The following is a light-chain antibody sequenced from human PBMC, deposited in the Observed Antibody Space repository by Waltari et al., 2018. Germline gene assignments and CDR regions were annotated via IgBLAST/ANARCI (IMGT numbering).Light chain of an antibody. CDR2: DVN. Sequence: QSALTQPASVSGSPGQSITISCIGTSSDVGASHSVSWYQQPPGKAPKLMIYDVNGRPSGVSKRFSGSKSGSTASLTISGLQAEDEADYYCSSYTTTSTLVFGGGTKVTVL. CDR3: SSYTTTSTLV. V-gene: IGLV2-14*01. J-gene: IGLJ2*01. CDR1: SSDVGASHS.